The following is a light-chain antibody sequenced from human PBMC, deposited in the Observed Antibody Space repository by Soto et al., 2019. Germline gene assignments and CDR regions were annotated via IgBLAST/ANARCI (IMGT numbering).Light chain of an antibody. CDR1: QSIDTW. V-gene: IGKV1-5*03. J-gene: IGKJ1*01. CDR3: QNYKFFKWT. Sequence: DIQMTQSPSTLSASVGDRVTITCRASQSIDTWLAWYQQKPGEVPKVLIYKVSNLQRGVPSRFSGSGSGTEFTLTISGLQPDDFDTYYCQNYKFFKWTLGQGTKV. CDR2: KVS.